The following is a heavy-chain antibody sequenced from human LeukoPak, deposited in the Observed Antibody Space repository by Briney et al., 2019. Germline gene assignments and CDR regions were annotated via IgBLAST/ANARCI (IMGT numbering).Heavy chain of an antibody. D-gene: IGHD2-2*01. J-gene: IGHJ4*02. CDR3: AREAAMFDY. CDR1: GFTFSSYA. V-gene: IGHV3-23*01. CDR2: ISGGGGST. Sequence: GGSLRLSCAASGFTFSSYAMSWVRQAPGKGLEWVSAISGGGGSTYYADSVKGRFTISRDNTKNTLYLQMNSLRADDTALYYCAREAAMFDYWGQGTLVTVSS.